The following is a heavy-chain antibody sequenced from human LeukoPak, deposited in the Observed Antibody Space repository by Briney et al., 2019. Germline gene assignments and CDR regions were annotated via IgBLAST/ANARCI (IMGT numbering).Heavy chain of an antibody. D-gene: IGHD3-22*01. Sequence: SETLSLTCTVSGGSISSYYWSWIRQPAGKGLGWIGRIYTSGSTNYNPSLKSRVTMSVDTSKNQFSLKLSSVTAADTAVYYCARDLYYYDSSGYYIFDYWGQGTLVTVSS. V-gene: IGHV4-4*07. CDR2: IYTSGST. CDR3: ARDLYYYDSSGYYIFDY. CDR1: GGSISSYY. J-gene: IGHJ4*02.